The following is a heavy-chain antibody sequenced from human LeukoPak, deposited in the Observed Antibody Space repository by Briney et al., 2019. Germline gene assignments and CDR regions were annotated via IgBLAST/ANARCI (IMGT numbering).Heavy chain of an antibody. CDR3: ARGVYIAAAQYGF. J-gene: IGHJ4*02. Sequence: SETLSLTCAVSGGSISTYYWNWIRQPPGKGLEWIGYIYYSGATNYNPSLKSRVTISVDTSKNQFSLKLSSVTAADTAVYYCARGVYIAAAQYGFWGQGTLVTVSS. CDR2: IYYSGAT. D-gene: IGHD6-13*01. CDR1: GGSISTYY. V-gene: IGHV4-59*01.